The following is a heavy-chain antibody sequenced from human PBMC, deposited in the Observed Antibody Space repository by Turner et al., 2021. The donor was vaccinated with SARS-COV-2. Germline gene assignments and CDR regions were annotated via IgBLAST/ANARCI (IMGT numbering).Heavy chain of an antibody. CDR1: GYTFTRYG. CDR2: INTCNGNT. CDR3: ARSYYDVWSGDQFASFDY. J-gene: IGHJ4*02. D-gene: IGHD3-3*01. Sequence: QVQLVQSGAEVKKPGASVKVSCKASGYTFTRYGMHWVRKAPGQRLEWIGWINTCNGNTYYSQKYQGRVTIARDTSASTAYMELTSLRSEDTAVYDGARSYYDVWSGDQFASFDYWGQGTLVTVSS. V-gene: IGHV1-3*04.